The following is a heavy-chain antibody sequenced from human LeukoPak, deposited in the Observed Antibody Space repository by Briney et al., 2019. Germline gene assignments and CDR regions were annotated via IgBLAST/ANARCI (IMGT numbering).Heavy chain of an antibody. Sequence: ASVKVSCKASGGTFTSYDINWVRQATGQGLEWMGWMNPNSGNTGYAQKFQGRVTMTRNTSISTAYMELSSLRSEDTAVYYCARRQYSSGWNSGYYYMDVWGKGTTVTISS. V-gene: IGHV1-8*01. CDR3: ARRQYSSGWNSGYYYMDV. D-gene: IGHD6-19*01. CDR1: GGTFTSYD. J-gene: IGHJ6*03. CDR2: MNPNSGNT.